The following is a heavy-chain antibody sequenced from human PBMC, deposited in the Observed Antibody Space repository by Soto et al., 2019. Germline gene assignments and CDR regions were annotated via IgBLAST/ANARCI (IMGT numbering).Heavy chain of an antibody. D-gene: IGHD1-7*01. J-gene: IGHJ4*02. V-gene: IGHV4-4*02. CDR1: GGSFTSNNW. CDR3: ASRDPGTSVDY. Sequence: LSLTCAVSGGSFTSNNWWTWVRQPPGQGLEWIGEIYRTGSTNYNPSLKSRVTISLDKSENQFSLKVTSLTAADTAVYYCASRDPGTSVDYWGQGTLVTVS. CDR2: IYRTGST.